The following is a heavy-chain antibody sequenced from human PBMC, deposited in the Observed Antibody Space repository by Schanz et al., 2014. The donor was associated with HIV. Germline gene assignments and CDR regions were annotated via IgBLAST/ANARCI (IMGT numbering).Heavy chain of an antibody. CDR3: ARGDILTGLYPYYFDS. Sequence: QLVQSGPEVKKPGASVKVSCKASGYTFTSQYMHWVRQAPGQGLEWMGLINPYDGSTSNAQKFQGRVTMTRDTSTSTVYMQLSSLTSDDTAVYYCARGDILTGLYPYYFDSWGQGTLVTVSS. CDR2: INPYDGST. V-gene: IGHV1-46*01. J-gene: IGHJ4*02. D-gene: IGHD3-9*01. CDR1: GYTFTSQY.